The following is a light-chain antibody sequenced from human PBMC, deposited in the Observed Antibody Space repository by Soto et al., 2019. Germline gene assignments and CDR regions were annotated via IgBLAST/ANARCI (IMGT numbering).Light chain of an antibody. CDR1: SNDVGGYNY. V-gene: IGLV2-14*01. CDR2: EVS. Sequence: QSALTQPASVTGSPGQSIPISCTGSSNDVGGYNYVSWYQQHPGQAPKLIIYEVSDRPSGVSPRFSGSKSGNTASLTISGLQVEDEADYFCTSYTSTIPYVFGSGTKLTVL. J-gene: IGLJ1*01. CDR3: TSYTSTIPYV.